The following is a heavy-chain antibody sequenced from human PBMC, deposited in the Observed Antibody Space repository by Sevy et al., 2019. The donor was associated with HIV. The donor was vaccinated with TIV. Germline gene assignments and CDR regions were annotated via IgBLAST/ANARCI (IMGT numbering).Heavy chain of an antibody. CDR2: ISGSGGST. V-gene: IGHV3-23*01. CDR1: GFTFSSYA. Sequence: GGSLRLSCAASGFTFSSYAMSWVRQAPGKGLEWVSAISGSGGSTYYADSVKGRFTISRNNSKNTLYLQMNSLRADDTAVYYFAKATYYDILTGYYKDNYFDYWGQGTLVTVSS. J-gene: IGHJ4*02. D-gene: IGHD3-9*01. CDR3: AKATYYDILTGYYKDNYFDY.